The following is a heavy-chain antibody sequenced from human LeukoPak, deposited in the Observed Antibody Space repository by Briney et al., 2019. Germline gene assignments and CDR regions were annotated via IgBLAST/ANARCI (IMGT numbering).Heavy chain of an antibody. V-gene: IGHV3-48*03. D-gene: IGHD3-10*02. CDR2: ISSSGSTI. Sequence: GGSLRLSCAASGFTFSSYEMNWVRQAPGKGLEWVSYISSSGSTIYYADSVKGRFTISRDNAKNSLYLKMISLRAEDTAVYYCAELGITMIGGVWGKGTTVTISS. CDR1: GFTFSSYE. CDR3: AELGITMIGGV. J-gene: IGHJ6*04.